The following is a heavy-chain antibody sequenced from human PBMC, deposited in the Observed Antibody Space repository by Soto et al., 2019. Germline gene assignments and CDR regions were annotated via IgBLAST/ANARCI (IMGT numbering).Heavy chain of an antibody. CDR1: GASLSSSRW. J-gene: IGHJ4*02. D-gene: IGHD1-26*01. CDR2: INHRGST. CDR3: VRDDSPSGSYFY. Sequence: QVQLQESGPGLVKPSGTLSLTCAVSGASLSSSRWWSWVRQPPGKGLEWIGEINHRGSTNTKPSLKRRVNTSVDKSKNQFALNLTSLTAADTAVYYCVRDDSPSGSYFYWGQGILVTVSS. V-gene: IGHV4-4*02.